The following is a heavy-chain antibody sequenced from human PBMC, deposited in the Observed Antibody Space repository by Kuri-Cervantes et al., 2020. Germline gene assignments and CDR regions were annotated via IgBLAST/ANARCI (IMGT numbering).Heavy chain of an antibody. J-gene: IGHJ4*02. D-gene: IGHD6-13*01. CDR1: GFTFSSYG. Sequence: GESLKISCAASGFTFSSYGMHWVRQAPGKGLEWVAVIWYDGSNKYYGDSVKGRFTISRDNSKNSLYLQMNSLRAEDTAVYYCARDNAGEMYRSSWYTFDYWGQGTLVTVSS. CDR2: IWYDGSNK. V-gene: IGHV3-33*01. CDR3: ARDNAGEMYRSSWYTFDY.